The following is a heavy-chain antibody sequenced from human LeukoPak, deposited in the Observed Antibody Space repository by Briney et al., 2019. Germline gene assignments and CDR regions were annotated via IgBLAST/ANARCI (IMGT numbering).Heavy chain of an antibody. J-gene: IGHJ3*02. D-gene: IGHD3-10*01. V-gene: IGHV4-59*01. CDR2: IYYSGST. CDR3: ARGGEIYAFDI. CDR1: GGSISTYY. Sequence: SETLSLTCTVSGGSISTYYWSWIQQPPGKGLEWIGYIYYSGSTDYNPSLKSRVTISVDRSKNQFSLKLSSVTAADTAVYYCARGGEIYAFDIWGQGTVVTVSS.